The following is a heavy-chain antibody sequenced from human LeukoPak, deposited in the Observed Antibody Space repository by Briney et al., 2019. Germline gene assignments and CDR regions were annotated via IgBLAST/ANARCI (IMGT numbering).Heavy chain of an antibody. Sequence: SETLSLTCTVSGGSISSSSYYWGWIRQPPGKGLEWIGSLYYTGNTYYNPSLKSRVTISVDTSKNQFSLKLSSVTAADTAVYYCARATYQFGETFDYWGQGTLVTVSS. CDR2: LYYTGNT. V-gene: IGHV4-39*07. CDR3: ARATYQFGETFDY. D-gene: IGHD3-10*01. J-gene: IGHJ4*02. CDR1: GGSISSSSYY.